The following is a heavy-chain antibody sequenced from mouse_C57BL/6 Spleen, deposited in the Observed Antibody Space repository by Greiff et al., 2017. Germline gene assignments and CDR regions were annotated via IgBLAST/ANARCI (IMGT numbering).Heavy chain of an antibody. D-gene: IGHD1-1*01. CDR2: IWTGGGT. CDR3: ARDYYGSSYDYYAMDY. V-gene: IGHV2-9-1*01. CDR1: GFSLTSYA. Sequence: VQRVESGPGLVAPSQSLSITCTVSGFSLTSYAISWVRQPPGKGLEWLGVIWTGGGTNYNSALKSRLSISKDNSKSQVFLKMNSLQTDDTARYYCARDYYGSSYDYYAMDYWGQGTSVTVSS. J-gene: IGHJ4*01.